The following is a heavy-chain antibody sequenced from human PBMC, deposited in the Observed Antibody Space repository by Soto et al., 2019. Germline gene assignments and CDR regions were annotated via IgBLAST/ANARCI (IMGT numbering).Heavy chain of an antibody. Sequence: QVQLVESGGGVVQPGRSLRLSCAASGFTFSSYGMHWVRQAPGKGLEWVAVISYDGSNKYYADSVKGRFTISRDNSTNTLYLQMNRLRAEDTAVYYCAKDHGRYYYDSSGYYSYFDYWGQGTLVTVSS. D-gene: IGHD3-22*01. CDR2: ISYDGSNK. CDR1: GFTFSSYG. CDR3: AKDHGRYYYDSSGYYSYFDY. V-gene: IGHV3-30*18. J-gene: IGHJ4*02.